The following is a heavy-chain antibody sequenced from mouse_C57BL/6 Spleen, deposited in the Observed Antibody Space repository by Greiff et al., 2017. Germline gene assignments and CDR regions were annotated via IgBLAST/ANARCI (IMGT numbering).Heavy chain of an antibody. V-gene: IGHV1-54*01. Sequence: QVQLQQSGAELVRPGTSVKVSCKASGYAFTNYLIEWVKQRPGQGLEWIGVINPGSGGTNYNEKFKGKATLTADKSSSTAYMQLSSLTSEDSAVYFCARSSSGCYYYAMDYWGQGTSVTVSS. J-gene: IGHJ4*01. CDR3: ARSSSGCYYYAMDY. D-gene: IGHD3-2*02. CDR1: GYAFTNYL. CDR2: INPGSGGT.